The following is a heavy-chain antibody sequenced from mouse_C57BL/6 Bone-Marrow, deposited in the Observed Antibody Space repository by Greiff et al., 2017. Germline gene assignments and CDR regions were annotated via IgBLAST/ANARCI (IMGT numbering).Heavy chain of an antibody. CDR2: IYPRSGNT. J-gene: IGHJ3*01. CDR3: ARRGGSSCLAAY. CDR1: GYTFTSYG. D-gene: IGHD1-1*01. V-gene: IGHV1-81*01. Sequence: VQLQQSGAELARPGASVKLSCKASGYTFTSYGISWVKQRTGQGLEWIGEIYPRSGNTYYNEKFKGKATLTADKSSSTAYMELRSLTSEDSAVYFCARRGGSSCLAAYWGQGTLVTVSA.